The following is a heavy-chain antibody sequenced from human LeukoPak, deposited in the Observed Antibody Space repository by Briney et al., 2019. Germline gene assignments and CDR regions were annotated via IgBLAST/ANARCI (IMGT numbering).Heavy chain of an antibody. CDR2: ISWNSGSI. CDR3: AKDRLDYGDYSGDAFDI. V-gene: IGHV3-9*02. Sequence: GRSLRLSCAASGFTSDDYAMHWVRQAPGKGLEWVSGISWNSGSIGYADSVKGRFTISRDNPKNSLYLQMNSLRAEDTALYYCAKDRLDYGDYSGDAFDIWGQGTMVTVSS. CDR1: GFTSDDYA. J-gene: IGHJ3*02. D-gene: IGHD4-17*01.